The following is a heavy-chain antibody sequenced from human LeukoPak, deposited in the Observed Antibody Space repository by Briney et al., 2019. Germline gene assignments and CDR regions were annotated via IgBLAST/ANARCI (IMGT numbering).Heavy chain of an antibody. V-gene: IGHV4-38-2*01. Sequence: PSETLSLTCAVSGYSISSGYYWGWIRQPPGKGLEWNGSIYHSGSTYYNPSLKSRVTISVDPSTNKFSLKLSSVTADHTALYCCARASDSGYNEYFQRWGQGTLVTVSS. CDR1: GYSISSGYY. CDR2: IYHSGST. D-gene: IGHD3-22*01. J-gene: IGHJ1*01. CDR3: ARASDSGYNEYFQR.